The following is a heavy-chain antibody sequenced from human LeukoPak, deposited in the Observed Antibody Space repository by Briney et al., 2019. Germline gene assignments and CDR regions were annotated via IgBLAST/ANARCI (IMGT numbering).Heavy chain of an antibody. CDR1: GFTFTSDA. V-gene: IGHV3-23*01. CDR2: TVSRGTT. CDR3: AKCSTSPYTTGWCNWIDP. Sequence: QAGGSLRLSCVASGFTFTSDAMKWVRPAPGEGLEWGSSTVSRGTTQYADSLKGRFTVSRDTSKNTPYLQLDSLRADDTAVYYCAKCSTSPYTTGWCNWIDPWGQGTLVTVSS. D-gene: IGHD6-19*01. J-gene: IGHJ5*02.